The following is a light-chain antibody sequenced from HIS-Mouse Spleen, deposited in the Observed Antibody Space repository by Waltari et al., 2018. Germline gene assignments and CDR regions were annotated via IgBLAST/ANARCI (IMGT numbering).Light chain of an antibody. CDR2: DDS. CDR3: QVWDSSSDHYV. J-gene: IGLJ1*01. Sequence: SYVLTQPPSVSVAPGNTARITCGGNNIGRKSVHWYQQKPGQAPVLVVYDDSARPSGIPERFSGSNSGNTATLTISRVEAGDEADYYCQVWDSSSDHYVFGTGTKVTVL. CDR1: NIGRKS. V-gene: IGLV3-21*03.